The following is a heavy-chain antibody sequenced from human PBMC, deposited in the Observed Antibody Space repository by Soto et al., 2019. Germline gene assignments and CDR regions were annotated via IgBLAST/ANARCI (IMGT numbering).Heavy chain of an antibody. J-gene: IGHJ4*02. CDR2: MNPNSGNT. D-gene: IGHD2-8*01. CDR3: ARGLYCTNGVCSIALDY. V-gene: IGHV1-8*01. CDR1: GYTFTSYD. Sequence: ASVKVSCNASGYTFTSYDINWVRQATGQGLEWMGWMNPNSGNTGYAQKFQGRVTMTRNTSLSTAYMELSSLRSEDTAVYYWARGLYCTNGVCSIALDYWGQGTRVTVSS.